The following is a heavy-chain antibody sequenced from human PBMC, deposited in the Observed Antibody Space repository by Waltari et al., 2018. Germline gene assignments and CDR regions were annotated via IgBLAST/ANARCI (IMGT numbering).Heavy chain of an antibody. CDR2: IYYSGST. Sequence: QVQLQESSPGLVKPSETLSLTCTVSGGSISSYYWSWIRQPPGKGLEWIGYIYYSGSTNYNPSRKSRVTISVDTSNNQFSLKLSSVTAADTAVYYCARVWGSSVTDYFDDWGQGTLVTVSS. CDR1: GGSISSYY. J-gene: IGHJ4*02. V-gene: IGHV4-59*01. CDR3: ARVWGSSVTDYFDD. D-gene: IGHD2-15*01.